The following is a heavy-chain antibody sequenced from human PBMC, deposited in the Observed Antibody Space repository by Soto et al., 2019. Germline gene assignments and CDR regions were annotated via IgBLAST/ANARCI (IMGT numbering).Heavy chain of an antibody. J-gene: IGHJ3*02. Sequence: QVQLQESGPGLVKPSETLSLTCTVSGGSVSSGSYYWSWIRQPPGKGLEWIGYIYYSGSTNYNPCLKSRVTISVDTFKNQFSLKQSSVTAADTAVYYCAREVKGTIFGVALDAFDIWGQGTMVTVSS. D-gene: IGHD3-3*01. CDR2: IYYSGST. CDR3: AREVKGTIFGVALDAFDI. CDR1: GGSVSSGSYY. V-gene: IGHV4-61*01.